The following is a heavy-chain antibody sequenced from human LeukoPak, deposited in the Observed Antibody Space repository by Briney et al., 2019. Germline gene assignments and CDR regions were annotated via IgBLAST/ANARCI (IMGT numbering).Heavy chain of an antibody. J-gene: IGHJ4*02. Sequence: YPSETLSLTCAVSGGSIKSNNWWSWVRQPPGKGLEWIGEIYHSGSTNYNPSLESRVTVSVDKSKNQFSLDLSSVTAADTAVYYCARGLYYFDYWGQGTLVTVSS. V-gene: IGHV4-4*02. CDR3: ARGLYYFDY. CDR1: GGSIKSNNW. D-gene: IGHD3-22*01. CDR2: IYHSGST.